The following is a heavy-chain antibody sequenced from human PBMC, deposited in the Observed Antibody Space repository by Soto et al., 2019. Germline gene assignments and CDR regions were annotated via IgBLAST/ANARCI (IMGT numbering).Heavy chain of an antibody. CDR3: AKDWYYNILTGYYYYGMDV. CDR2: ISSSSSYI. Sequence: GGSLRLSCAASGFTFSSYSMNWVRQAPGKGLEWVSSISSSSSYIYYADSVKGRFTISRDNAKNSLYLQMNSLRAEDTAVYYCAKDWYYNILTGYYYYGMDVWGQGTTVTVSS. D-gene: IGHD3-9*01. J-gene: IGHJ6*02. V-gene: IGHV3-21*01. CDR1: GFTFSSYS.